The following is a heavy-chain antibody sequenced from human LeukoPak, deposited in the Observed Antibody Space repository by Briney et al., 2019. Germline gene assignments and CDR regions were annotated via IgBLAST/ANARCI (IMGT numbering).Heavy chain of an antibody. CDR2: ISGSGGSK. V-gene: IGHV3-23*01. J-gene: IGHJ4*02. D-gene: IGHD5-12*01. CDR3: AKGATRVQRPFDY. CDR1: GLTFSSYA. Sequence: GGSLRLSCAASGLTFSSYAMSWVRQAPGKGLEWVSAISGSGGSKYYADSVKGRFTISRDNSKNTLYLQMNSLRAEDTAVYYCAKGATRVQRPFDYWGQGTLVTVSS.